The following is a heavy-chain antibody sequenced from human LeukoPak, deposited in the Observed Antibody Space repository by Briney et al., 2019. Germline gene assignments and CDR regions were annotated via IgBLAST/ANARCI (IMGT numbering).Heavy chain of an antibody. CDR2: INHSGST. Sequence: SETLSLTCAVYGGSFSGYYWSWIRQPPGKGLEWIGEINHSGSTNYNPSLKSRVTLSVDRSKNQFSLKLSSVTAADTAVYYCARLVAATGNFDYWGQGTLVTVSS. J-gene: IGHJ4*02. D-gene: IGHD6-13*01. CDR1: GGSFSGYY. CDR3: ARLVAATGNFDY. V-gene: IGHV4-34*01.